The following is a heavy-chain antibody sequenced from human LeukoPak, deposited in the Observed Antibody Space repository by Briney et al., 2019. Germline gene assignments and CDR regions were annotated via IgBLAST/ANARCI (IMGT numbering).Heavy chain of an antibody. CDR3: ARDLGLTCISTSCPPDY. V-gene: IGHV1-2*02. Sequence: VASVKVSCKASGYTFTDYYMHWVRQAPGQGLEWMGWINSNTGGTNYVQKFQGRVTMTRDTSISTLYMELSRLRSDDTAVYYCARDLGLTCISTSCPPDYWGKGTTVTVSS. CDR2: INSNTGGT. J-gene: IGHJ6*04. CDR1: GYTFTDYY. D-gene: IGHD2-2*01.